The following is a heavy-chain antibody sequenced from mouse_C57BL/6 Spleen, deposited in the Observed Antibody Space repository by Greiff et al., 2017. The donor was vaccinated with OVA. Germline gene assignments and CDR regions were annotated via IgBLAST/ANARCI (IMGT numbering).Heavy chain of an antibody. J-gene: IGHJ1*03. V-gene: IGHV7-1*01. CDR1: GFTFSDFY. Sequence: EVKVVESGGGLVQSGRSLRLSCATSGFTFSDFYMEWVRQAPGKGLEWIAASRNKANDYTTEYSASVKGRFIVSRDTSQSILYLQMNALRAEDTAIYYCARDAPCYDWYFDVWGTGTTVTVSS. D-gene: IGHD2-10*01. CDR3: ARDAPCYDWYFDV. CDR2: SRNKANDYTT.